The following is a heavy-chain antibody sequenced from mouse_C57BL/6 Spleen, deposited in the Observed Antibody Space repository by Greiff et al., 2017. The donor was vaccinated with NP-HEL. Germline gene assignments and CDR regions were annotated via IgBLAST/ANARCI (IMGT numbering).Heavy chain of an antibody. V-gene: IGHV1-19*01. J-gene: IGHJ2*01. CDR3: ESYYYGSSYYFDY. CDR1: GYTFTDYY. D-gene: IGHD1-1*01. CDR2: INPYNGGT. Sequence: EVQLQQSGPVLVKPGASVKMSCKASGYTFTDYYMNWVKQSHGKSLEWIGVINPYNGGTSYNQKFKGKATLTVDKSSSTAYMELNSLTSEDSAVYYCESYYYGSSYYFDYWGQGTTLTVSS.